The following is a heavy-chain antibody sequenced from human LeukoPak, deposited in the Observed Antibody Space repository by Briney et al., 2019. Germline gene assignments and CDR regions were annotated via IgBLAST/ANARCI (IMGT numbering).Heavy chain of an antibody. CDR2: INWNGGST. V-gene: IGHV3-20*04. D-gene: IGHD1-26*01. CDR3: ARGRSYSGSYFDASDI. CDR1: GFIIDDYG. Sequence: GGSLRLSCAASGFIIDDYGMTWVRQAPGKGLEWVSGINWNGGSTGYADSVKGRFTISGDNAKNSLYLQMNSLRAEETALYYCARGRSYSGSYFDASDIWGQGTMVTVSS. J-gene: IGHJ3*02.